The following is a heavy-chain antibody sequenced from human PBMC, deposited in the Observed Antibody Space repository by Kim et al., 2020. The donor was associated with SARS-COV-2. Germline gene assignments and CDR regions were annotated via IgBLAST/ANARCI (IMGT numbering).Heavy chain of an antibody. CDR1: GGSISLYY. CDR3: ARHGAAVAGTRGAY. Sequence: SETLSLTCTVSGGSISLYYWSWIRQPPGKGLEWIGYIYSSGSTNYNPSLKSRVTISVDASKNQFFLNLTSLTAADTAVYYCARHGAAVAGTRGAYWAQGT. J-gene: IGHJ4*02. V-gene: IGHV4-59*08. CDR2: IYSSGST. D-gene: IGHD6-19*01.